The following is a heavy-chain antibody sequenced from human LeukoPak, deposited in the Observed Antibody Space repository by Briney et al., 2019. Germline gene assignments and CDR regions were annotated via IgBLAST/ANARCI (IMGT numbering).Heavy chain of an antibody. J-gene: IGHJ4*02. Sequence: GGSLRLSCAASGFTFSSYAMHWVRQAPGKGLEWVAVIWSDTTNKYYADSVKGRFTISRDNSKNTLYLQMSSLRAEDTAMYYCARDRLTTVTTFHFDYWGQGSLVTVSS. D-gene: IGHD4-17*01. V-gene: IGHV3-33*01. CDR3: ARDRLTTVTTFHFDY. CDR1: GFTFSSYA. CDR2: IWSDTTNK.